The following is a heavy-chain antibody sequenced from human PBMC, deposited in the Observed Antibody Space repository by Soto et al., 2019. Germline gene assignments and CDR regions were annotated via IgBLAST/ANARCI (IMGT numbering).Heavy chain of an antibody. CDR2: IYYSGST. CDR3: ARVGGVAARTFDY. V-gene: IGHV4-59*01. D-gene: IGHD6-6*01. CDR1: GGSINDFY. Sequence: SETLSLTCTVSGGSINDFYWSWIRQPPGKGLEWIGYIYYSGSTDYNPSLKGRVTISVDTSKNQFPLKLRSVTAADTAVYYCARVGGVAARTFDYWGQGTLVTVSS. J-gene: IGHJ4*02.